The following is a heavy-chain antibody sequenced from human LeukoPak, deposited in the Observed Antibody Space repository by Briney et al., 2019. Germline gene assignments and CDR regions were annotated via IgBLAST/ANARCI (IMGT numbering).Heavy chain of an antibody. Sequence: AGGSLRLSCAASGFTFTTSAMSWVRQAPGKGLECIGRIKTKSDGGTTDYTAPVKGRFTISRDDSENTLYLQMNSLETEDTAVYYCTISGIWSTYGMDVWGQGTTVTVSS. V-gene: IGHV3-15*01. J-gene: IGHJ6*02. CDR2: IKTKSDGGTT. CDR1: GFTFTTSA. CDR3: TISGIWSTYGMDV. D-gene: IGHD2/OR15-2a*01.